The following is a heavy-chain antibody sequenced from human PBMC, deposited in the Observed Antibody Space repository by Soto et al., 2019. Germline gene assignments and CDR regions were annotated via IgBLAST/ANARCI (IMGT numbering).Heavy chain of an antibody. V-gene: IGHV4-39*07. D-gene: IGHD3-22*01. J-gene: IGHJ4*02. Sequence: SETLSLTCTVSAGSISSSRYYWGWIRQPPGKELEWIGSIYYSGCTYYNPSLKSRVTISVDTSKSQFSLKLSSVTAADTAVYYCARSVDSSGYYSRHFDCWGQVTLVTASS. CDR2: IYYSGCT. CDR3: ARSVDSSGYYSRHFDC. CDR1: AGSISSSRYY.